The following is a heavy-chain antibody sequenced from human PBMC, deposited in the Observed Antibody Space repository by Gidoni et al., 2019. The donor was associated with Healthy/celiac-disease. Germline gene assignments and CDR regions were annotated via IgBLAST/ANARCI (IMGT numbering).Heavy chain of an antibody. CDR2: INHSGST. CDR1: GGSFRGYY. V-gene: IGHV4-34*01. J-gene: IGHJ4*02. Sequence: QVQLQQWGAGLLKPSETLSLTCAVYGGSFRGYYWSWIRQPPGKGLEWIGEINHSGSTNYNPSLKSRVTISVDTSKNQFSLKLSSVTAADTAVYYCARGPHYDFWSGYRPFDYWGQGTLVTVSS. CDR3: ARGPHYDFWSGYRPFDY. D-gene: IGHD3-3*01.